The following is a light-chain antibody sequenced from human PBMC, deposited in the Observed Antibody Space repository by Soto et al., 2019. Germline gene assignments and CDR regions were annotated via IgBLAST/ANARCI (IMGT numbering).Light chain of an antibody. CDR1: QSFSSTY. V-gene: IGKV3-20*01. Sequence: EIVLTQSPGTLSLSPGERATLSCRASQSFSSTYLAWYQQKPGQAPRLLVYGASSRATGIPDRFSGSASGADFTLTIDRLEPEDFAVYYCQLYGNSPPFGQGTRLEIK. CDR3: QLYGNSPP. CDR2: GAS. J-gene: IGKJ5*01.